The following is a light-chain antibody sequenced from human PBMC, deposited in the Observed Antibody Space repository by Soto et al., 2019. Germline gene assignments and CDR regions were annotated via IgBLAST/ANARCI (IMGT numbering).Light chain of an antibody. CDR3: QQYNNWPPIT. CDR1: QLFSSN. Sequence: EIVLTQSPATLSVSPGESVTLSCRASQLFSSNLAWYQRRPGQAPRLLIYDTSTRATGIPARFSGSGSGTEFTLTISSLQSEDFAVYYCQQYNNWPPITFGQGTRLEIK. J-gene: IGKJ5*01. V-gene: IGKV3-15*01. CDR2: DTS.